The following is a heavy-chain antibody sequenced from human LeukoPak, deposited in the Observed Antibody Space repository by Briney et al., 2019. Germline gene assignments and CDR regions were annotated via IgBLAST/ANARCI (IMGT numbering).Heavy chain of an antibody. CDR1: GFIFSNYW. V-gene: IGHV3-7*01. CDR2: IKQDGSVK. D-gene: IGHD6-6*01. CDR3: ARIGYSSSSFDY. Sequence: GGSLRLSCVASGFIFSNYWMSWVRQAPGKGLEWVANIKQDGSVKYYVDSLKGRFTISRDNAKESLYLQMNSLRAEDTAVYYCARIGYSSSSFDYWGQGTLVTVSS. J-gene: IGHJ4*02.